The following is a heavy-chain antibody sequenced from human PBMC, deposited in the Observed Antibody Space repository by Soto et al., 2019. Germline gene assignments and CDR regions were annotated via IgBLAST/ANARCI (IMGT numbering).Heavy chain of an antibody. CDR1: GFTFSNYG. D-gene: IGHD3-10*01. CDR3: ATALETGDY. CDR2: IWYDGSNK. Sequence: GGSLRLSCAASGFTFSNYGMHWVRQAPGRGLEWVAVIWYDGSNKYYADSVKGRFTISRDNSKNTLYLQMNSLRAEDTAVYYCATALETGDYWGQGTLVTVSS. V-gene: IGHV3-33*01. J-gene: IGHJ4*02.